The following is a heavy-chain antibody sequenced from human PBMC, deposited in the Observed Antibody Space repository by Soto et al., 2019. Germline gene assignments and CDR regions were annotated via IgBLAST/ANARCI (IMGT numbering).Heavy chain of an antibody. V-gene: IGHV3-13*01. CDR1: GFTFSSYD. J-gene: IGHJ4*02. D-gene: IGHD3-3*01. Sequence: GGSLRLSCAASGFTFSSYDMHWVRQATGKGLEWVSAIGTAGDTYYPGSVKGRFTISRDNAKNSLYLQMNSLRAEDTAVYYCARFPPFGVVPGFDYWGQGTLVTVSS. CDR2: IGTAGDT. CDR3: ARFPPFGVVPGFDY.